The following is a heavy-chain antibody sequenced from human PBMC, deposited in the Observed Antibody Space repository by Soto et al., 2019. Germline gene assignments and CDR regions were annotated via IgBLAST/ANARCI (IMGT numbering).Heavy chain of an antibody. J-gene: IGHJ4*02. Sequence: QVQLVESGGGVVQPGRSLRLSCAASGFTFSSYGMHWVRQAPGKGLEWVAVISYDGSNKYYADSVKGRFTISRDNSKNTLYLQMNSLRVEDTAVYYCAKEGGSGWNSGDYWGQGTLVTVSS. CDR2: ISYDGSNK. CDR3: AKEGGSGWNSGDY. D-gene: IGHD6-19*01. V-gene: IGHV3-30*18. CDR1: GFTFSSYG.